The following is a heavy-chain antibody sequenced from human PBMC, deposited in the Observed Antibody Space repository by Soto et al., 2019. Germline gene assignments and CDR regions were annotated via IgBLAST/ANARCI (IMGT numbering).Heavy chain of an antibody. D-gene: IGHD4-17*01. V-gene: IGHV3-9*02. Sequence: EMQLVESGGGLVQPGRSLRLSCVGSGFIADDYVMHWVRQPPGKGLEWVSGISSNSETTNYADSVKGRFTISRDNAKNSLFLQMNSLRPEDTALYYCAKDMKWGGMTTIHYFDSWGQGTLVTVSS. CDR2: ISSNSETT. CDR1: GFIADDYV. J-gene: IGHJ4*02. CDR3: AKDMKWGGMTTIHYFDS.